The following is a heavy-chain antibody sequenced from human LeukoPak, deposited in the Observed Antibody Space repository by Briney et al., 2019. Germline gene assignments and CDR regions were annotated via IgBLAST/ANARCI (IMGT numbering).Heavy chain of an antibody. Sequence: GESLKISCKGSGHRFTNSWIGWVRQMPGKGLEWMGIIYPGDSDTRYSPSFQGQATISADKSISTAYLQWSGLKASDTAMYYCARRIAAEAFDIWGQGTMVTVSA. D-gene: IGHD6-25*01. J-gene: IGHJ3*02. CDR1: GHRFTNSW. V-gene: IGHV5-51*01. CDR3: ARRIAAEAFDI. CDR2: IYPGDSDT.